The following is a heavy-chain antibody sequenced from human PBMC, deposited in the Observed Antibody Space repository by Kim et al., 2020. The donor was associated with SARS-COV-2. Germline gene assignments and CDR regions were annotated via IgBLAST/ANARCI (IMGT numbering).Heavy chain of an antibody. CDR3: ARPYSSGWSYGLDV. CDR2: MSSDGNNK. Sequence: GGSLRLSCAASGFTFSSYTMHWVRQAPGEGLEWVAVMSSDGNNKYYADSVKGRFTISRDISKNTLYLQMNSLRAEDTAVYYCARPYSSGWSYGLDVWGQGSTVTVSS. D-gene: IGHD6-19*01. CDR1: GFTFSSYT. V-gene: IGHV3-30-3*01. J-gene: IGHJ6*02.